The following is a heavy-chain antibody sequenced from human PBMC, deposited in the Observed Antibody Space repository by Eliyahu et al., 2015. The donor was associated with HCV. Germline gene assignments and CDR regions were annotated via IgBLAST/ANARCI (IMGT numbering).Heavy chain of an antibody. V-gene: IGHV3-13*01. CDR2: FASAGDT. CDR1: GFTFNDYD. CDR3: ARGPWGSYYFDH. J-gene: IGHJ4*02. D-gene: IGHD3-16*01. Sequence: EVQLVESGGGLVQPGGSLRLSCVVSGFTFNDYDMHWVRQRTGKGLEWVAGFASAGDTYYADSVKGRLTISREDAKNSLYLEMNSLRVGDTAVYYCARGPWGSYYFDHWCQGALVTVAP.